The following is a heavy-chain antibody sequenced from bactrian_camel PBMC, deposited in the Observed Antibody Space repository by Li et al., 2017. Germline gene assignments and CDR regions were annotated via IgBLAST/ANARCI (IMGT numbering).Heavy chain of an antibody. J-gene: IGHJ6*01. CDR2: IDSDGIT. D-gene: IGHD3*01. Sequence: HVQLVESGGESVQAGGSLRLSCVASGATQDIGCMGWFRQVPGLEREGIGSIDSDGITTYADSLKARFTISRDNAKSTLYLQMSNLKPEDTAMYYCAADRALDDDCYVGSLYTDFAYWGQGTQVTVS. V-gene: IGHV3S53*01. CDR1: GATQDIGC. CDR3: AADRALDDDCYVGSLYTDFAY.